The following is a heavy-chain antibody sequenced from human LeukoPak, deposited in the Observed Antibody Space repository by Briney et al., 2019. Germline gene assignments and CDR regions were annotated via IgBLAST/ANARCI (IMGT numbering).Heavy chain of an antibody. CDR2: IRYDGSNK. J-gene: IGHJ4*02. CDR1: GCIFSSYG. D-gene: IGHD5-24*01. V-gene: IGHV3-30*02. CDR3: AKDRVGRWLQSTRPFVDY. Sequence: GGSLRLSCAASGCIFSSYGMHWVRQAPGKGLEWMAFIRYDGSNKYYADSVKGRFTISRDNSKNTLYLQMNSLRAEDTAVYYCAKDRVGRWLQSTRPFVDYWGQGTLVTVSS.